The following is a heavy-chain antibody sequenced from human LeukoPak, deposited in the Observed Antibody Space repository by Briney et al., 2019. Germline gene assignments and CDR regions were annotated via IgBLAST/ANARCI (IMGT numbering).Heavy chain of an antibody. D-gene: IGHD3/OR15-3a*01. CDR2: IYYSGNT. J-gene: IGHJ4*02. Sequence: PSETLSLTCTVSGGSISSSSYYWGWIRQPPGKGLEWIGNIYYSGNTYYNASLKSQVSISIDTSKNQFSLRLTSVTAADTAVYYCARQTGSGLFILPGGQGTLVTVSS. CDR1: GGSISSSSYY. V-gene: IGHV4-39*01. CDR3: ARQTGSGLFILP.